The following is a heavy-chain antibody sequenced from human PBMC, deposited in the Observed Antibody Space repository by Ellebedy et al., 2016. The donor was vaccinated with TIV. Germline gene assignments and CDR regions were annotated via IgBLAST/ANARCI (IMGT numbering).Heavy chain of an antibody. D-gene: IGHD2-2*01. V-gene: IGHV3-21*01. CDR1: GFTFSSYA. CDR2: ISSSSDYI. CDR3: AVGSTISCSSCYFDY. Sequence: GGSLRLXXAASGFTFSSYAMNWVRQAPGKGLEWVSSISSSSDYIYYADSVKGRFTISRDNAKNSLFLQMNSLRAEDTAVYYCAVGSTISCSSCYFDYWGQGALVTVSS. J-gene: IGHJ4*02.